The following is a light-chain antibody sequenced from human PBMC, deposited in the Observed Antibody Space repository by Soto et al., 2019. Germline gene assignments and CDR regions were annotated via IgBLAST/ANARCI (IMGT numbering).Light chain of an antibody. V-gene: IGKV1-5*03. CDR1: QSVSTS. CDR2: QAS. Sequence: DTQLTESPSTLSASVGDRVTITCRASQSVSTSLAWSQPNPGKAPNLLTYQASRLESGVPSRCSGSGSGTEFTLTISRLHPDDFATYYGQQYTSDPTFGQGTKV. J-gene: IGKJ1*01. CDR3: QQYTSDPT.